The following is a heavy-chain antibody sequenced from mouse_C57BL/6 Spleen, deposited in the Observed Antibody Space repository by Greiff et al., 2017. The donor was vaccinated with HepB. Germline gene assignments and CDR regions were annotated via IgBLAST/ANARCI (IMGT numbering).Heavy chain of an antibody. CDR1: GYTFTSYT. D-gene: IGHD3-1*01. V-gene: IGHV1-4*01. J-gene: IGHJ2*01. CDR3: ARKSTRASY. CDR2: INPSSGYT. Sequence: VQLQQSGAELVKPGASVKMSCKASGYTFTSYTMHWVKQRPGQGPEWIGYINPSSGYTKYNQKFKDKATVTADKSSSTAYMQLSSLTSEDSAVYYCARKSTRASYWGQGTTLTVSS.